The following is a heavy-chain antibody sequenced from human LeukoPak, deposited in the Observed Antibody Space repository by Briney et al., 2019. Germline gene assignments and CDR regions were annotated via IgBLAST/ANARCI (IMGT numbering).Heavy chain of an antibody. CDR2: TSDDGSAK. D-gene: IGHD4-17*01. J-gene: IGHJ4*02. V-gene: IGHV3-30-3*01. CDR3: ARAPGWFHGDYSPIAY. CDR1: GFTFSSYA. Sequence: PGGSLRLSCAASGFTFSSYAMHWVRQAPGKGLQWLALTSDDGSAKYYADSVKGRFTISRDNSQNTLYLQMNSLRADETAIYYCARAPGWFHGDYSPIAYWGQGTLVTVSS.